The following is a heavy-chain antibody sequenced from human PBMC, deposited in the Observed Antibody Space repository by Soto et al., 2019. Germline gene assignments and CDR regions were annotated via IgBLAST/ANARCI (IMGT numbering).Heavy chain of an antibody. V-gene: IGHV3-74*01. J-gene: IGHJ5*02. D-gene: IGHD2-2*01. CDR3: VRDGPCNTTSCYGNWFDP. Sequence: EVQLVESGGGLVQPVGSPRLSWAASGFTLSIYWMHWIRQVPGEGLEWVSRINSDASHTDYADSVKGRFTISRDNAKNTLHLEMNSLRSEDTAVYYCVRDGPCNTTSCYGNWFDPWGQGTLVTVSS. CDR2: INSDASHT. CDR1: GFTLSIYW.